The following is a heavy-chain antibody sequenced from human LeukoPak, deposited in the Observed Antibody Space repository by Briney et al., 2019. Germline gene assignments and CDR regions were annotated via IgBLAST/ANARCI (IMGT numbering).Heavy chain of an antibody. Sequence: GGSLRLSCAASGFTFSTYAMHWVRQAPGKGLEWVAVISDDGSNKYYADSVKGRFTISRDNSKNTLYLQMNSLRAEDTAVYYCARVDDLDAFDMWGQGTMVTVSS. CDR1: GFTFSTYA. CDR3: ARVDDLDAFDM. CDR2: ISDDGSNK. D-gene: IGHD2-2*03. J-gene: IGHJ3*02. V-gene: IGHV3-30*04.